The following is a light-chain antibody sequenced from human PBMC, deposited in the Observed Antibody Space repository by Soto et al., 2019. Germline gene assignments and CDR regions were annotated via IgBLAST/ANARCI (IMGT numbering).Light chain of an antibody. CDR1: QNVNSW. Sequence: DIQMAQSPSTLSVSIGDRVTITCRASQNVNSWLAWYQQKPGKAPKLLIYDASILESGVPSRFSGSGSGTEFTLTISSLQPDDFATYYCQQYDSFSWTFCQGTKVEIK. J-gene: IGKJ1*01. V-gene: IGKV1-5*01. CDR2: DAS. CDR3: QQYDSFSWT.